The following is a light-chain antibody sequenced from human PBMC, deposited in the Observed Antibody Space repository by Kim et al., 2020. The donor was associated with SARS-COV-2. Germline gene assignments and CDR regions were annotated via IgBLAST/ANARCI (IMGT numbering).Light chain of an antibody. Sequence: ELTQPPSASGPPGQAVTIPCSGSNSNIGNNAVNWYQHVPGAAPRLLIYNSYQRPSGVPDRFSGSKSGTSASLVIRGLQSEDEADYYCAAGDDSLSGPIFGGGTQLTVL. J-gene: IGLJ2*01. CDR3: AAGDDSLSGPI. CDR2: NSY. CDR1: NSNIGNNA. V-gene: IGLV1-44*01.